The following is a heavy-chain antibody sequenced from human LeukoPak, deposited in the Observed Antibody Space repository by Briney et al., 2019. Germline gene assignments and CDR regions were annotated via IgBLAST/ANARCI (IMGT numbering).Heavy chain of an antibody. Sequence: GESLKISCKGSGYSFTTYWIGWVRQMPGKGLEWIGIIFPGDSDTTYSPSLQGQVTISADKSSNTAYLQWSSLRASDTAMYYCARSEQQLNLFLYYYYYMDVWGKGTTVTVSS. D-gene: IGHD6-13*01. V-gene: IGHV5-51*01. CDR3: ARSEQQLNLFLYYYYYMDV. CDR2: IFPGDSDT. CDR1: GYSFTTYW. J-gene: IGHJ6*03.